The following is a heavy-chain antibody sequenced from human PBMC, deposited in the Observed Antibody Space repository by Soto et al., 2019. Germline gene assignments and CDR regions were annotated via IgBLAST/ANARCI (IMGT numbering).Heavy chain of an antibody. Sequence: ASVKVSCKASGYTFTSYGISWVRQAPGQGLEWMGWISAYNGNTNYAQKLQGRVTMTTDTSTSTAYMELRSLRSDDTAVYYCARGDYYDSSGYYNSYGMDVWGQGTTVTVSS. J-gene: IGHJ6*02. V-gene: IGHV1-18*01. CDR1: GYTFTSYG. D-gene: IGHD3-22*01. CDR2: ISAYNGNT. CDR3: ARGDYYDSSGYYNSYGMDV.